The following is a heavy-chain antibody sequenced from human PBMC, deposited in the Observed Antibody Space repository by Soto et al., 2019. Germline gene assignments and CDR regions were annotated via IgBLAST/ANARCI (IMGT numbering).Heavy chain of an antibody. Sequence: QVQLVESGGGVVQPGRSLRLSCAASGFTFSSYAMHWVRQAPGKGLEWVAVISYDGSNKYYADSVKGRFTISRDNSKNKLDLQMNSLRADDTAMYYRARDGYSSVSVAFDIWGQGTMVTVSS. J-gene: IGHJ3*02. CDR3: ARDGYSSVSVAFDI. CDR2: ISYDGSNK. V-gene: IGHV3-30-3*01. CDR1: GFTFSSYA. D-gene: IGHD6-19*01.